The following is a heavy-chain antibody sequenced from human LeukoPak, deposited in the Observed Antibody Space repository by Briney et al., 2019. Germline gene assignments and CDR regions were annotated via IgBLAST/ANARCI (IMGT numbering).Heavy chain of an antibody. V-gene: IGHV4-59*01. CDR1: GFTFSSYA. CDR3: ARGTMVRGAPTLDY. CDR2: IYYSGST. J-gene: IGHJ4*02. D-gene: IGHD3-10*01. Sequence: PGGSLRLSCAASGFTFSSYAMSWIRQPPGKGLEWIGYIYYSGSTNYNPSLKSRVTISVDTSKNQFSLKLSSVTAADTAVYYCARGTMVRGAPTLDYWGQGTLVTVSS.